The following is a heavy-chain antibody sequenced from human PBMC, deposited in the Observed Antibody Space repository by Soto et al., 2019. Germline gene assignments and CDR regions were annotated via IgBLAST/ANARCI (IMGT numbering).Heavy chain of an antibody. J-gene: IGHJ6*02. CDR2: INHSGST. Sequence: SETLSLTCAVYGGSFSGYYWSWIRQPPGKGLEWIGEINHSGSTNYNPSLKSRVTISVDTSKNQFSLKLSSVTAADTAVYYCASLADPYYYYGMDVWGQGTTVTV. CDR1: GGSFSGYY. V-gene: IGHV4-34*01. CDR3: ASLADPYYYYGMDV.